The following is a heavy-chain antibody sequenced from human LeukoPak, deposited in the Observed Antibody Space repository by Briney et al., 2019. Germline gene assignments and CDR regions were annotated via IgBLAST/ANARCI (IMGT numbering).Heavy chain of an antibody. Sequence: ASVKASCKASGYTFTSYDVDWVRQATGQGLEWMGWMNPNSGNTGYAQKFQGRVTMTRNTSISTAYMELSSLRSEDTAVYYCARGYSSSLGHYYYGMDVWGQGTTVTVSS. CDR2: MNPNSGNT. CDR3: ARGYSSSLGHYYYGMDV. CDR1: GYTFTSYD. V-gene: IGHV1-8*01. D-gene: IGHD6-13*01. J-gene: IGHJ6*02.